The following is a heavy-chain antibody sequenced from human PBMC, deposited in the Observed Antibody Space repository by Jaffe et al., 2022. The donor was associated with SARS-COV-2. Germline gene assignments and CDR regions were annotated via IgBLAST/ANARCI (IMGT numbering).Heavy chain of an antibody. Sequence: EVQLVESGGGVVQPGGSLRLSCAASGFTFDDYAMHWVRQAPGKGLEWVSLISGDGGSTYYADSVKGRFTISRDNSKNSLYLQMNSLRTEDTALYYCAKDQYHVANYDFWSRPYRYSLFDPWGQGTLVTVSS. CDR3: AKDQYHVANYDFWSRPYRYSLFDP. CDR2: ISGDGGST. V-gene: IGHV3-43*02. D-gene: IGHD3-3*01. J-gene: IGHJ5*02. CDR1: GFTFDDYA.